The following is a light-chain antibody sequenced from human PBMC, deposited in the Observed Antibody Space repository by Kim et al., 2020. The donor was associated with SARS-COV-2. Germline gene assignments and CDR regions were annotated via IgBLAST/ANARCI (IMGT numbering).Light chain of an antibody. V-gene: IGLV1-36*01. J-gene: IGLJ1*01. CDR1: SSNIGNNA. CDR2: YDD. CDR3: AACDDSLNGYV. Sequence: QRVTLPGSGTSSNIGNNAVNWYQQLPGKAPKLLIYYDDLLPSGVSDRFSGSKSGTSASLAISGLQSEDEADYYCAACDDSLNGYVFGTGTKVTVL.